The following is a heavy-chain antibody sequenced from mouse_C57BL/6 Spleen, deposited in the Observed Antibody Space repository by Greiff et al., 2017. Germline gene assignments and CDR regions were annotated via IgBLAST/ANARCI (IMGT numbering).Heavy chain of an antibody. J-gene: IGHJ4*01. Sequence: LMEPGASVKISCKDSGYAVSSCWMDGGKQRPGKGLGWIGRLYPEEGDTNDNGYVEGKATFTADQSSSTAYPQLSILTSEDSAVYFCVIWVRGAMDDRCQGSSVTVAS. CDR2: LYPEEGDT. CDR1: GYAVSSCW. V-gene: IGHV1-82*01. D-gene: IGHD1-1*02. CDR3: VIWVRGAMDD.